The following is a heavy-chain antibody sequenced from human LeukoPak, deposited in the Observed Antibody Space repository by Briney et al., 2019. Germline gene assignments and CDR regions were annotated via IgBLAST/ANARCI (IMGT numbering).Heavy chain of an antibody. V-gene: IGHV4-59*01. CDR1: GGSFTTYY. J-gene: IGHJ4*02. CDR2: IYDSGST. D-gene: IGHD2-2*02. Sequence: SETLSLTCTVSGGSFTTYYWSWIRQPPGKGLEGIGYIYDSGSTNYNPSLKSRVTISEDTSKRQFSLKLRSVTAADTAVYYCARVVGRYCSSTSCYIDYWGQGTLVTVSS. CDR3: ARVVGRYCSSTSCYIDY.